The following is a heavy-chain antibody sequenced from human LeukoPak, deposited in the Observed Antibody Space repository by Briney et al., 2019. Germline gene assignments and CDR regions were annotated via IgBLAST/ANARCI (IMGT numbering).Heavy chain of an antibody. CDR1: GYSFTSYW. J-gene: IGHJ5*02. V-gene: IGHV5-51*01. CDR2: IYPGDSDT. Sequence: GESLKISCKGSGYSFTSYWIGWVRQMPGKGLEWMGIIYPGDSDTRYGPSFQGQVTISADKSISTAYLQWSSLKASDTAMYYCARGAYCGGDCYTSPLYNWFDPWGQGTLVTVSS. CDR3: ARGAYCGGDCYTSPLYNWFDP. D-gene: IGHD2-21*02.